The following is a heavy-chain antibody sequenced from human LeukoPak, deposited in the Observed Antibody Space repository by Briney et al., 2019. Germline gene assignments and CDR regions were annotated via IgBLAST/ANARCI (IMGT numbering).Heavy chain of an antibody. J-gene: IGHJ3*02. D-gene: IGHD3-22*01. Sequence: GGSLRLSCAASGFTFSSYGMHWVRQAPGKGLEWVAVIPYDGSNKYYADSVKGRFTISRDNSKNTLYLQMNSLRAEDTAVYYCAKDMEMYYYDSSGYYPYDAFDIWGQGTMVTVSS. CDR2: IPYDGSNK. CDR1: GFTFSSYG. V-gene: IGHV3-30*18. CDR3: AKDMEMYYYDSSGYYPYDAFDI.